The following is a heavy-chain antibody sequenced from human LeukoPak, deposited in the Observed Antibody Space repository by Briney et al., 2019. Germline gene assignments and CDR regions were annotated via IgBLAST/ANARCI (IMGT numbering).Heavy chain of an antibody. V-gene: IGHV4-59*12. CDR2: IYYSGST. J-gene: IGHJ4*02. D-gene: IGHD3-10*01. CDR1: GGSISSYY. CDR3: ARRGSHSSYYYGSGSYYDY. Sequence: SETLSLTCTVSGGSISSYYWSWIRQPPGKGLEWIGYIYYSGSTNYNPSLKSRVTISVDTSKNQFSLKLSSVTAADTAVYYCARRGSHSSYYYGSGSYYDYWGQGTLVTVSS.